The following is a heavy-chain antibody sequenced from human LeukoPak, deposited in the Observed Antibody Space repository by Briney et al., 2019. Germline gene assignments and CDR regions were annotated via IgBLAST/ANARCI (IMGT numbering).Heavy chain of an antibody. CDR3: ARYAGDWEPYYFDY. V-gene: IGHV3-7*01. Sequence: PGGSLRLSCAASGFTFTTYWMSWVRQAPGKGLEWVANIKQDGTEKYYVDSVKGRFTISRDNAKNSLYLQMNSLRAEDTAVYYCARYAGDWEPYYFDYWGQGTLVTVSS. D-gene: IGHD1-26*01. CDR2: IKQDGTEK. J-gene: IGHJ4*02. CDR1: GFTFTTYW.